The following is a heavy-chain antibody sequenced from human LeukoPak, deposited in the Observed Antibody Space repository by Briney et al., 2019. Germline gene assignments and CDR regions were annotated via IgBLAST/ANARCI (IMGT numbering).Heavy chain of an antibody. CDR3: ARLYYGSGSYLFDY. Sequence: SETLSLTCAVYGGSFSGYYWSWIRQPPGKGLEWIWEINHSGSTTYNPSLKSRVTISVDTSKNQFSLKLSSVTAADTAVYYCARLYYGSGSYLFDYWGQGTLVTVSS. J-gene: IGHJ4*02. V-gene: IGHV4-34*01. D-gene: IGHD3-10*01. CDR1: GGSFSGYY. CDR2: INHSGST.